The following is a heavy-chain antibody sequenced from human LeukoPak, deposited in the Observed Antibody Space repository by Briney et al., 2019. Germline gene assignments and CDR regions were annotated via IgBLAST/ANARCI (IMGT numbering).Heavy chain of an antibody. J-gene: IGHJ4*01. V-gene: IGHV3-74*01. Sequence: GSLRLSCAASGFTFSSYWMHWVRQAPGKGLVWVSRINSDGSSTSYADSVKGRFTISRDNAKNTLYLQMNSLRAEDTAVYYCARPAVASPIFDSSGQGTLVTVSS. D-gene: IGHD6-19*01. CDR2: INSDGSST. CDR3: ARPAVASPIFDS. CDR1: GFTFSSYW.